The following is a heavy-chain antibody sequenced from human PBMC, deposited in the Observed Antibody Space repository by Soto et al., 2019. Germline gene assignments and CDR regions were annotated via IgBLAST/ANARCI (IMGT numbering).Heavy chain of an antibody. CDR3: ARVYLGELSLSLGYHYYMDV. CDR2: IYYSGST. J-gene: IGHJ6*03. CDR1: GGSISSYY. Sequence: SETLSLTCTVSGGSISSYYWSWIRQPPGKGLEWIGYIYYSGSTNYNPSLKSRVTISVDTSKNQFSLKLSSVTAADTAVYYCARVYLGELSLSLGYHYYMDVWGKGTTVTVYS. D-gene: IGHD3-16*02. V-gene: IGHV4-59*01.